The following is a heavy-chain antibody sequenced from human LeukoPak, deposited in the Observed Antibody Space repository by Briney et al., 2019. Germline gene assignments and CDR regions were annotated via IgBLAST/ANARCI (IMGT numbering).Heavy chain of an antibody. CDR1: GFTFSSYA. J-gene: IGHJ4*02. V-gene: IGHV3-30-3*01. CDR3: AREEGYCSSTSCREYYFDY. CDR2: ISYDGSNK. D-gene: IGHD2-2*01. Sequence: GGSLRLSCAASGFTFSSYAMHWVRQAPGKGLEWVAVISYDGSNKYYADSVKGRFTISRDNSKNTLYLQMNSLRAEDTAVYYCAREEGYCSSTSCREYYFDYWGQGTLVTVSS.